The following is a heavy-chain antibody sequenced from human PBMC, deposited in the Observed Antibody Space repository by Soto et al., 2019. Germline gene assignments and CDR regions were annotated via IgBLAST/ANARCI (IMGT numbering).Heavy chain of an antibody. CDR3: AREQQLDAPFDF. D-gene: IGHD6-13*01. Sequence: SLTCAISGNSVSDNSVDWNWIRKSPSRGLEWLGRTYYRSKWYNDYAVSVKSRITVTPDTSKNQFSLHLNSVTPEDTAFYYCAREQQLDAPFDFLVQGTLVP. J-gene: IGHJ4*02. CDR2: TYYRSKWYN. CDR1: GNSVSDNSVD. V-gene: IGHV6-1*01.